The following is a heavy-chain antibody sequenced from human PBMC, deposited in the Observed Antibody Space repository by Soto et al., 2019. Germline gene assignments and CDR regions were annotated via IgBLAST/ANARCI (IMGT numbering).Heavy chain of an antibody. CDR3: VRQGIGNLHGLVDV. CDR1: GGSIDGYN. CDR2: VYYSGGS. V-gene: IGHV4-59*08. J-gene: IGHJ6*02. D-gene: IGHD3-10*01. Sequence: QVQLQESGPGLVKPSETLSLTCTVSGGSIDGYNCAWIRQPPGKSLEWVGYVYYSGGSRYNPSLESRVTLSMDRSKSQFSLQLRSVTAADTAVYYCVRQGIGNLHGLVDVWGRGTTVTVSS.